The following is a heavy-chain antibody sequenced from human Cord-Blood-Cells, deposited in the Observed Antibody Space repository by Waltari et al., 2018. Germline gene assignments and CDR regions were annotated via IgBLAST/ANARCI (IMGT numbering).Heavy chain of an antibody. CDR1: GGSISSSSYY. J-gene: IGHJ2*01. D-gene: IGHD6-6*01. V-gene: IGHV4-39*01. CDR3: ARHVGIAARPDWYFDL. Sequence: QLQLQESGPGLVKPSETLSLTCTVSGGSISSSSYYWGWIRQPPGKGLEWIGSIYYSGITYYNPSLKSRVTISVDTSKNQFSLKLSSVTAADTAVYYCARHVGIAARPDWYFDLWGRGTLVTVSS. CDR2: IYYSGIT.